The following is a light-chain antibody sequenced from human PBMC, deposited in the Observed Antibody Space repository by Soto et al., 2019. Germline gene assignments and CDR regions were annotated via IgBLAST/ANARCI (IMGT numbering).Light chain of an antibody. CDR2: AAS. J-gene: IGKJ2*01. CDR3: QQGYSSPYT. Sequence: DIQMTQSPSSLSASVGDRVTITCRASQSITTYLNWYQQKPRKAPKLLIYAASNLQSGVPSRFSGNGSGTDFTLTISSLQPEDFATYYCQQGYSSPYTFGQGTKLEIK. V-gene: IGKV1-39*01. CDR1: QSITTY.